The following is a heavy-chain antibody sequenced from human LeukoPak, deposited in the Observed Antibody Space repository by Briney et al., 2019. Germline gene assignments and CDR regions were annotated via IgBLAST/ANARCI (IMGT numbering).Heavy chain of an antibody. J-gene: IGHJ3*02. CDR1: GFTFSNYW. V-gene: IGHV3-7*05. CDR3: ARGLGINGLALDM. CDR2: IKQDGSEK. Sequence: AGGSLRLSCAVSGFTFSNYWMSWVRQAPGKGLEWVANIKQDGSEKYYVDSVKGRFTISRDNAKKSLYLQMNSLRGEDTAVYYCARGLGINGLALDMWGQGTMVTVSS. D-gene: IGHD3-10*01.